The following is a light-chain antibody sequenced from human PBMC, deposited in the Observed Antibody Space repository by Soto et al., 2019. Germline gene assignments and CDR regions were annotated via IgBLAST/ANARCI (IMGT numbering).Light chain of an antibody. CDR1: QSVSSIY. Sequence: EIVLTQSPGTLSLSPGERATLSCRASQSVSSIYLAWYQQKPGQAPRLLIYGASSRATGIPDRFSGSGSGTDVTLTISRLEPEDCAVYYCQQYGSSRFTFGPGTKVDIK. V-gene: IGKV3-20*01. CDR3: QQYGSSRFT. J-gene: IGKJ3*01. CDR2: GAS.